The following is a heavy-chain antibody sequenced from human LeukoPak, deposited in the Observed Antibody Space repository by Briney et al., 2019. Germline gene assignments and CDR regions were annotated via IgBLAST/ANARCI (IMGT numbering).Heavy chain of an antibody. D-gene: IGHD4-17*01. CDR2: VSGSASNT. CDR1: GFTFSNYA. V-gene: IGHV3-23*01. Sequence: GGSLRLSCAASGFTFSNYAMSWVRQAPGKGLEWVSTVSGSASNTYYADSVKGRFTISRDNSKTTLYLQMNSLRADDTSVYYCAKGFQTYGELSFDVWGQGTLVAVSS. CDR3: AKGFQTYGELSFDV. J-gene: IGHJ4*02.